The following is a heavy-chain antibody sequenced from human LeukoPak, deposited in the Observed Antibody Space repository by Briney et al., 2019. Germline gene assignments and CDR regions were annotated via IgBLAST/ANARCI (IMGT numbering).Heavy chain of an antibody. CDR3: ARRGTSMFRGVHMGPHDGFDI. Sequence: GRSLRLSCAASGFTFSSYAMHWVRQAPGKGLEWVAVISYDGSNKYYADSVKGRFTISRDNSKNTLYLQMNSLRAEDTAVYYCARRGTSMFRGVHMGPHDGFDIWGQGTMVTVSS. CDR2: ISYDGSNK. D-gene: IGHD3-10*01. J-gene: IGHJ3*02. V-gene: IGHV3-30*04. CDR1: GFTFSSYA.